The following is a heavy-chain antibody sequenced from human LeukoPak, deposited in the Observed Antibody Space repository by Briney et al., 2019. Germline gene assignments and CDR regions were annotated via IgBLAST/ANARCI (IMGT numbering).Heavy chain of an antibody. D-gene: IGHD3-10*01. CDR1: GGSFSGYY. J-gene: IGHJ5*02. CDR3: ARHHPPEYYYGSGSSFNWPDWFDP. Sequence: SETLSLTCAVYGGSFSGYYWSWIRQPPGKGLEWIGEINHSGSTNYNPSLKSRVTISVDTSKNQFSLKLSSVTAADTAVYYRARHHPPEYYYGSGSSFNWPDWFDPWGQGTLVTVSS. CDR2: INHSGST. V-gene: IGHV4-34*01.